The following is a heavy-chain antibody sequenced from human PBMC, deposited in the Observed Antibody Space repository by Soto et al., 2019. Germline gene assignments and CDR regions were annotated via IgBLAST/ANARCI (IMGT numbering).Heavy chain of an antibody. CDR1: GGTFSSYA. CDR3: ARGVIAAAGKRPPYYYYGMDV. CDR2: IIPIFGTA. Sequence: ASVKVSCKASGGTFSSYAISWVRQAPGQGLEWMGGIIPIFGTANYAQKFQGRVTITADESTSTAYMELSSLRSEDTAVYYCARGVIAAAGKRPPYYYYGMDVWGQGTTVTVSS. D-gene: IGHD6-13*01. V-gene: IGHV1-69*01. J-gene: IGHJ6*02.